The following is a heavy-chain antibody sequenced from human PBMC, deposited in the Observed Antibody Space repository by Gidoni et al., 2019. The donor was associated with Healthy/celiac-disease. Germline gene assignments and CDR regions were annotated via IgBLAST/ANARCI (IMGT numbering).Heavy chain of an antibody. CDR3: ARDRVREGDSGSPLDY. Sequence: QVQLVQSGAEVKKPGDSVKVSCKASGYTFTGYYMHLVRQAPGQGLEWMGWINPNSGGTNYAQKFQGRVTMTRDTSISTAYMELSRLRSDDTAVYYCARDRVREGDSGSPLDYWGQGTLVTVSS. V-gene: IGHV1-2*02. CDR2: INPNSGGT. J-gene: IGHJ4*02. CDR1: GYTFTGYY. D-gene: IGHD1-26*01.